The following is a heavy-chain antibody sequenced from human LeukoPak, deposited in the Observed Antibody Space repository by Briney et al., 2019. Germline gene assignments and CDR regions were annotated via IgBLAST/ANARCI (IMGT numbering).Heavy chain of an antibody. CDR2: IYYSGST. CDR3: ARCGAHYDILTGYSTRYYMDV. J-gene: IGHJ6*03. V-gene: IGHV4-31*03. Sequence: SETLSLTCTVSGGSISSGGYYWSWIRQHPGKGLEWIGYIYYSGSTYYNPSLKSRVTISVDTSKNQFSLKLSSVTAADTGVYYCARCGAHYDILTGYSTRYYMDVWGKGTTVTVSS. D-gene: IGHD3-9*01. CDR1: GGSISSGGYY.